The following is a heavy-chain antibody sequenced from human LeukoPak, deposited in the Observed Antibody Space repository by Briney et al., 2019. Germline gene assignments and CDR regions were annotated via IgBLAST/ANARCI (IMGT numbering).Heavy chain of an antibody. CDR1: GFTFSSYA. V-gene: IGHV3-23*01. Sequence: GGSLRLSCAASGFTFSSYAMSWVRQAPGKGLEWVSAISGSGGSTYYADSVKGRLTISRDNSENTLYLQMNSLRAEDTAVYYCAKGPYDYVWGSYRPETYNWFDPWGQGTLVTVSS. J-gene: IGHJ5*02. D-gene: IGHD3-16*02. CDR2: ISGSGGST. CDR3: AKGPYDYVWGSYRPETYNWFDP.